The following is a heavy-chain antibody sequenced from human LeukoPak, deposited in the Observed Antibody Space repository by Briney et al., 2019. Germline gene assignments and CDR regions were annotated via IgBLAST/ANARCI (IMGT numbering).Heavy chain of an antibody. CDR1: GGTFSSYT. D-gene: IGHD2-21*02. Sequence: VASVKVSCKASGGTFSSYTISWVRQAPGQGLEWMGRIIPILGIANYAQKFQGRVTITADKSTSTAYMELSSLRSEDTAVYYCARASGGDYRNYFEYWGQGNLVTVSS. J-gene: IGHJ4*02. CDR2: IIPILGIA. CDR3: ARASGGDYRNYFEY. V-gene: IGHV1-69*02.